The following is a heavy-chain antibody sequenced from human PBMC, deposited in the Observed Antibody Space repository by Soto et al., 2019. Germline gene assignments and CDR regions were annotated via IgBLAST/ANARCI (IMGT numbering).Heavy chain of an antibody. D-gene: IGHD3-9*01. Sequence: SETLSLTCTVSGSSISSGDYYWSWIRQPPGKGLEWIGYIYYSGSTYYNPSLKSRVTISVDTSKNQFSLKLSSVTAADTAVYYCARDHYVYDILTGYGYYYGMDVWGQGTTVT. CDR3: ARDHYVYDILTGYGYYYGMDV. V-gene: IGHV4-30-4*01. CDR2: IYYSGST. CDR1: GSSISSGDYY. J-gene: IGHJ6*01.